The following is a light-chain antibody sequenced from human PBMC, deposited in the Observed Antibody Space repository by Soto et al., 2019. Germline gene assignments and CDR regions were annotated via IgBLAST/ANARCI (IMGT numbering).Light chain of an antibody. V-gene: IGKV3D-11*02. CDR3: QQRRSWQVT. Sequence: ENVLTQSPATLSLSPGEGATLSCRASQSINTYLSWYQQKPGQAPRLLIYDASKRATGIPARFSGSGSGTNFTLTISSLEPEAFAVYYCQQRRSWQVTLGQGTRLDIK. CDR2: DAS. J-gene: IGKJ5*01. CDR1: QSINTY.